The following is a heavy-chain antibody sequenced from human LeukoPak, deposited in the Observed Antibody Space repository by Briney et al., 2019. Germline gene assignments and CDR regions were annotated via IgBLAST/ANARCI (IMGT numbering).Heavy chain of an antibody. V-gene: IGHV4-34*01. CDR2: INHSGST. J-gene: IGHJ4*02. D-gene: IGHD3-16*02. CDR3: ARGATLYYDYVWGSYRLRPHFDY. Sequence: SETLSLTCAVYGGSFSGYYWSWIRQPPGKGLEWIGEINHSGSTNYNPSLKSRVTISVDTSKNQFSLKLSSVTAADTAVYYCARGATLYYDYVWGSYRLRPHFDYWGQGTLVTVSS. CDR1: GGSFSGYY.